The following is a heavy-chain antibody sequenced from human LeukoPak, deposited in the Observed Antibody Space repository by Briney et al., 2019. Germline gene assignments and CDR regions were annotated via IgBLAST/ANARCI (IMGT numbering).Heavy chain of an antibody. CDR1: GFTFSSYW. CDR2: INTDGSST. CDR3: AIFGVDPDAFDI. J-gene: IGHJ3*02. Sequence: PGGSLRLSCAASGFTFSSYWMHWVRQAPGKGLVWVSRINTDGSSTSYADSVKGRFTISRDNAKNTLYLQMNSLRAEDTAVYYCAIFGVDPDAFDIWGQGTMVTVSS. V-gene: IGHV3-74*01. D-gene: IGHD3-3*01.